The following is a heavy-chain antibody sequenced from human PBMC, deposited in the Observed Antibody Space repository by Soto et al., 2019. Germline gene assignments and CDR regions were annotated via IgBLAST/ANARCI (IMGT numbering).Heavy chain of an antibody. V-gene: IGHV1-18*01. J-gene: IGHJ4*02. Sequence: QIQLVQSGAEVKKPGASVKVSCKASGYTFTSYGISWVRQAPGQGLEWMGWISAYNGNSNHAQKLQGRITMTTDTSTSTAYMGLRSLRSDDTAIYYCARGHYYDSSGPDDCWGQGTLVTVSS. CDR2: ISAYNGNS. CDR1: GYTFTSYG. D-gene: IGHD3-22*01. CDR3: ARGHYYDSSGPDDC.